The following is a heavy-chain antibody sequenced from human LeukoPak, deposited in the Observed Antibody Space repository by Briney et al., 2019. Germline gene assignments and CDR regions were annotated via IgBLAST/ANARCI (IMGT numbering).Heavy chain of an antibody. V-gene: IGHV4-61*02. CDR1: GGSISSGSYY. J-gene: IGHJ5*02. D-gene: IGHD2-21*02. CDR3: ARDIAYCGGDCYVQFDP. CDR2: IYTSGST. Sequence: SQTLSLTCTVSGGSISSGSYYWSWIRQPAGKGLEWIGRIYTSGSTNYNPSLKSRVTISVDTSKNQFSLKLSSVTAADTAVYYCARDIAYCGGDCYVQFDPWGQGTLVTISS.